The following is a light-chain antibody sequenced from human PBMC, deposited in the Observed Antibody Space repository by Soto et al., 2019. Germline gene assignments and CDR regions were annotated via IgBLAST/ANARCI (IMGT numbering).Light chain of an antibody. CDR1: ISNIGNNF. J-gene: IGLJ2*01. Sequence: QSVLTQPPSVSAAPGQKVTISCNVSISNIGNNFVCWYQKLPGAAPKLLIYYKTKRPSVIPDRFSGSKSGTSATLGITGLQTGDEADYYCGTWDSGLGAVVFGGGTKLTVL. CDR3: GTWDSGLGAVV. V-gene: IGLV1-51*01. CDR2: YKT.